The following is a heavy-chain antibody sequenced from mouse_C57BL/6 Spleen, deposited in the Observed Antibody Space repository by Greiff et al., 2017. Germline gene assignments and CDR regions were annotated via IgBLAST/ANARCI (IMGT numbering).Heavy chain of an antibody. CDR3: ARDTTVVAHWYFDV. D-gene: IGHD1-1*01. V-gene: IGHV1-55*01. CDR2: IYPGSGST. J-gene: IGHJ1*03. CDR1: GYTFTSYW. Sequence: QVQLQQPGAELVKPGASVKMSCKASGYTFTSYWITWVKQRPGQGLAWIGDIYPGSGSTNYNEKFKSKATLTVDTSSSTAYMQLSSLTSEDSAVYYCARDTTVVAHWYFDVWGTGTTVTVSS.